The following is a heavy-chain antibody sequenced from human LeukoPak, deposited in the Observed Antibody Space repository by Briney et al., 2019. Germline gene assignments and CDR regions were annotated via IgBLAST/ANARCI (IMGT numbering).Heavy chain of an antibody. J-gene: IGHJ3*02. CDR2: IYPGDSDT. CDR3: ASAYRATTVNSPGGFDI. Sequence: GESLKISCQGSGYSFSRYWIGWVRQMPGKGLEWMGIIYPGDSDTRYSPSFQGQVTISADKPISTAYLQWSSLKASDTAMYYCASAYRATTVNSPGGFDIWGVRTMVTLSS. CDR1: GYSFSRYW. V-gene: IGHV5-51*01. D-gene: IGHD4-17*01.